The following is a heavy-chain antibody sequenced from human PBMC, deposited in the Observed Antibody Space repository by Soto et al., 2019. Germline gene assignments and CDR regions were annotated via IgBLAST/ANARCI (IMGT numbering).Heavy chain of an antibody. Sequence: EVQLVEFGGGLVKPGGSLRLSCAASGFTFSSYSMNWVRQAPGKGLEWVSSISSSSSYIYYADSVKGRFTISRDNAKNSLYLQMNSLRAEDTAVYYCARSPYCSGGSCYRFTYYYGMDVWGQGTTVTVSS. J-gene: IGHJ6*02. D-gene: IGHD2-15*01. CDR3: ARSPYCSGGSCYRFTYYYGMDV. CDR2: ISSSSSYI. CDR1: GFTFSSYS. V-gene: IGHV3-21*01.